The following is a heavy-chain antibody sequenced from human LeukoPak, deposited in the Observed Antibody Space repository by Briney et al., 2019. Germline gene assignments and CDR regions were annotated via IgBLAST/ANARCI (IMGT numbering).Heavy chain of an antibody. D-gene: IGHD2-8*01. CDR2: IKQDGSEK. V-gene: IGHV3-7*01. CDR1: GFTFSSYS. CDR3: ARGALFCTNGVCYYYYGMDV. Sequence: GGSLRLSCAASGFTFSSYSMNWVRQAPGKGLEWVANIKQDGSEKYYVDSVKGRFTISRDNAKNSLYLQMNSLRAEDTAVYYCARGALFCTNGVCYYYYGMDVWGQGTTVTVSS. J-gene: IGHJ6*02.